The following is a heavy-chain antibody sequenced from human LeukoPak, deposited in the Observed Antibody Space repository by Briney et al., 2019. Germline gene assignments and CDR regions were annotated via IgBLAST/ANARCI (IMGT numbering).Heavy chain of an antibody. D-gene: IGHD3-3*01. Sequence: GGSLRLSCAASGFTFSSYAMHWVHQAPGKGLEWVAVISYDGSNKYYADSVKGRFTISRDNSKNTLYLQMNSLRAEDTAVYYCAREGSGVYYDFWSGYYQGWFDPWGQGTLVTVSS. J-gene: IGHJ5*02. CDR3: AREGSGVYYDFWSGYYQGWFDP. CDR2: ISYDGSNK. V-gene: IGHV3-30-3*01. CDR1: GFTFSSYA.